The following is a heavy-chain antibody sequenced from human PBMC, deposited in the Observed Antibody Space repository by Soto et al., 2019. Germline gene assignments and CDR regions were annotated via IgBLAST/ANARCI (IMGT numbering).Heavy chain of an antibody. CDR1: GGSISFYY. Sequence: QVQLQESGPGLVKPSETLSLTCIVSGGSISFYYWSWIRQPAGKGLEWIGRLYTSGSANYNPSLNSRVTMSVDTSKNQFSLKLSSVTAADTAVYYCARDRGGYSYGYSHDAFDIWGQGTMVTVSS. V-gene: IGHV4-4*07. D-gene: IGHD5-18*01. CDR3: ARDRGGYSYGYSHDAFDI. J-gene: IGHJ3*02. CDR2: LYTSGSA.